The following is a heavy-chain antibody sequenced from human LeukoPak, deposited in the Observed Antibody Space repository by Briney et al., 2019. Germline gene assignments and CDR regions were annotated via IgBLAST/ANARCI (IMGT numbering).Heavy chain of an antibody. CDR3: ARDRGPYSGYDSYYFDY. CDR2: IYYSGST. D-gene: IGHD5-12*01. V-gene: IGHV4-31*03. Sequence: RPSETLSLTCTVSGGSISSGGYYWSWIRQHPGKGLEWIGYIYYSGSTYYNPSLKSRVTISVDTSKNQFSLKLSSVTAADTAAYYCARDRGPYSGYDSYYFDYWGQGTLVTVSS. J-gene: IGHJ4*02. CDR1: GGSISSGGYY.